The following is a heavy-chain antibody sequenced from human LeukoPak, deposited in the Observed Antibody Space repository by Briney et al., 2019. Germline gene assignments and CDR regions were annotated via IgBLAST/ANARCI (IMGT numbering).Heavy chain of an antibody. Sequence: GGSLRLSCAASGFTFSSYATSWVRQAPGKGLEWVSAISGSGGSTYYADSVKGRFAISRDNSKNTLYLQMNSLRAEDTAVYYCAKVVGATDAEYFQHWGQGTLVTVSS. CDR3: AKVVGATDAEYFQH. CDR1: GFTFSSYA. D-gene: IGHD1-26*01. V-gene: IGHV3-23*01. CDR2: ISGSGGST. J-gene: IGHJ1*01.